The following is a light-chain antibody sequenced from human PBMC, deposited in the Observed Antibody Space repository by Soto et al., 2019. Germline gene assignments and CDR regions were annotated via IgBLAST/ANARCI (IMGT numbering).Light chain of an antibody. CDR1: QSLSSN. CDR3: QHFKSFPIT. V-gene: IGKV3-15*01. Sequence: EIVLTQSPATLSVSPGERATLSCRASQSLSSNLAWYQQRPGQAPRLLLYGASTRATGIPVRFSGSGFGTDFTLTISSLQPEDFATYYCQHFKSFPITFGQGTRLEIK. J-gene: IGKJ5*01. CDR2: GAS.